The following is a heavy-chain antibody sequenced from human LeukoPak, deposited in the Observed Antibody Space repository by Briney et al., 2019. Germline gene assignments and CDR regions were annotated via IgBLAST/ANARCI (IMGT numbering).Heavy chain of an antibody. CDR3: AKGRTYNYALDC. CDR1: GFTFDDYG. J-gene: IGHJ4*02. V-gene: IGHV3-9*01. D-gene: IGHD5-18*01. Sequence: GGSLRLSCAASGFTFDDYGMHWVRQAPGKGLEWVSGITWNGVNTGYADSVKGRFTISRDNANYSLHLQMNSLTVEDTALYYCAKGRTYNYALDCWGQGALVIVS. CDR2: ITWNGVNT.